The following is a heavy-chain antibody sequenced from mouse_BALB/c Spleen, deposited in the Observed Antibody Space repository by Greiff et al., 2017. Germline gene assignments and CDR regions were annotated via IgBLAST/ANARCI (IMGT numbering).Heavy chain of an antibody. CDR2: ISSGSSTI. D-gene: IGHD2-4*01. CDR1: GFTFSSFG. J-gene: IGHJ4*01. V-gene: IGHV5-17*02. CDR3: ARWDYDYAMDY. Sequence: EVKLVESGGGLVQPGGSRKLSCAASGFTFSSFGMHWVRQAPEKGLEWVAYISSGSSTIYYADTVKGRFTISRDNPKNTLFLQMTSLRSEDTAMYYCARWDYDYAMDYWGQGTSVTVSS.